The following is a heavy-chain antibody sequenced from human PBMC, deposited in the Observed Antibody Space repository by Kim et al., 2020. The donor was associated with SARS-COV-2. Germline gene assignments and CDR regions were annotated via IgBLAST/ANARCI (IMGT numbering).Heavy chain of an antibody. J-gene: IGHJ5*02. CDR1: GFSFSNDV. V-gene: IGHV3-23*01. CDR3: AKQAEGVFGWFDP. D-gene: IGHD3-10*01. CDR2: ISGSGGST. Sequence: GGSLRLSCAASGFSFSNDVMSWVRQAPGKGLEWVSVISGSGGSTYYADSVKGRFTISSDNSKNTLYLQMTSLRVEDTAVYYCAKQAEGVFGWFDPWGQGTLVTVSS.